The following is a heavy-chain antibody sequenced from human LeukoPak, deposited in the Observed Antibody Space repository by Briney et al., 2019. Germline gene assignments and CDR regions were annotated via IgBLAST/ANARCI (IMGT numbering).Heavy chain of an antibody. Sequence: PGGSLRLSCAASGFKFDDYGVSWVRQAPGKGLEWVSGTNWNGGSTGYTDSVEGRFTISRDNAKNSLYLQMNSLRADDTAFYYCARDWGSAIWGQGTLVTVSS. J-gene: IGHJ4*02. CDR2: TNWNGGST. CDR1: GFKFDDYG. V-gene: IGHV3-20*04. D-gene: IGHD3-16*01. CDR3: ARDWGSAI.